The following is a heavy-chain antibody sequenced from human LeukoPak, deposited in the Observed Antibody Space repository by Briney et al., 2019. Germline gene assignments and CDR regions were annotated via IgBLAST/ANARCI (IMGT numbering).Heavy chain of an antibody. CDR1: GFTFNTYA. CDR2: ISGSAAST. J-gene: IGHJ4*02. CDR3: AKEAMYCRTDTRCHLH. D-gene: IGHD2-2*01. Sequence: GGSLRLSCAASGFTFNTYAMTWVRQAPGKGLEWVSSISGSAASTYYADSVKGRFTISRDSSKNTLYLQMNSLRAEDTAIYYCAKEAMYCRTDTRCHLHWGQGTLVTVSS. V-gene: IGHV3-23*01.